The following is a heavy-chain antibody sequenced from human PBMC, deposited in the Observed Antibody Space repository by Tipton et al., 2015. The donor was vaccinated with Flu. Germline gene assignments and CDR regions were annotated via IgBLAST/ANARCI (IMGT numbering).Heavy chain of an antibody. CDR3: VKEGQYDLWSGYYRAFEY. Sequence: SLRLSCAASGFTFNTDAMSWVRQAPGKGLEWVSGLRGSGSNTYYADSVKGRFTISRDSSKNTLYLQMNSLRAEDTARYYCVKEGQYDLWSGYYRAFEYWGQGTLVTVSS. D-gene: IGHD3-3*01. J-gene: IGHJ4*02. CDR2: LRGSGSNT. CDR1: GFTFNTDA. V-gene: IGHV3-23*01.